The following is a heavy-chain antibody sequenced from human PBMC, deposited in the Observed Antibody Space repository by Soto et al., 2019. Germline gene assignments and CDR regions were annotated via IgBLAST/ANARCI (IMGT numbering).Heavy chain of an antibody. CDR1: GGSISGYY. J-gene: IGHJ6*02. Sequence: SETLSLTCTVSGGSISGYYWSWIRQPPGKGLEWIGNVYYSGGAKYNPSVKRRVSISVDTSKNQFSLNLSSVTAADTAVYYCTRDGDGRMTTNPYYYYGMDVWGPGITVTSP. V-gene: IGHV4-59*01. CDR2: VYYSGGA. CDR3: TRDGDGRMTTNPYYYYGMDV. D-gene: IGHD2-21*02.